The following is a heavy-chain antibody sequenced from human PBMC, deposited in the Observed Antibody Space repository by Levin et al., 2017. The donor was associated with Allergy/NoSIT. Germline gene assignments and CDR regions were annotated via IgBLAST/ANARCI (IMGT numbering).Heavy chain of an antibody. CDR3: ARASTGYTSGWYFAGYFQH. CDR1: GFTFSSYT. CDR2: ISSSSSNI. J-gene: IGHJ1*01. Sequence: GESLKISCAASGFTFSSYTMYWVRQAPGKGLEWVSSISSSSSNIYYADSVKGRFTISRDNAKNSLYLQMNSLRAEDTAVYYCARASTGYTSGWYFAGYFQHWGQGTLVTVSS. D-gene: IGHD6-19*01. V-gene: IGHV3-21*01.